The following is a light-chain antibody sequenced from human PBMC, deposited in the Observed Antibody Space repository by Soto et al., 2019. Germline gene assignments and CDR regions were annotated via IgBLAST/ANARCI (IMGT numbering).Light chain of an antibody. CDR3: QQYNNWPLT. J-gene: IGKJ4*01. Sequence: EIVMTQSPATLSVSPGDRATLSCRASQSVSSYLAWYQHKPVQAPRLLIYGASTRATGVPARFSGSGSGTQFTLTITSLQSEDFALYYCQQYNNWPLTFGGGTKVEIK. CDR2: GAS. V-gene: IGKV3-15*01. CDR1: QSVSSY.